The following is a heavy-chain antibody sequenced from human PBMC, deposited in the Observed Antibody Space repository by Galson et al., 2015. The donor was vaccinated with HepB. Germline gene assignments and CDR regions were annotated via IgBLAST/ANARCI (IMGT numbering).Heavy chain of an antibody. CDR1: GESFSGYC. J-gene: IGHJ6*02. D-gene: IGHD6-19*01. Sequence: ETLSLTCAVYGESFSGYCWTWIRQSPGKGLEWIGEINHSGSANYKSSLKSRVSISVDTSKNQFSLKLSSVTAADTGVYYCARGPQWQVNYYYAVDVWGQGTTVTVSS. V-gene: IGHV4-34*01. CDR3: ARGPQWQVNYYYAVDV. CDR2: INHSGSA.